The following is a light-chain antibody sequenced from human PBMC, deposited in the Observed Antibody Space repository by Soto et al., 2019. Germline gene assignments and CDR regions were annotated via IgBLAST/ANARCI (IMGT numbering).Light chain of an antibody. Sequence: QSVLTQPPSASGSPGQSVTISCTGISSDVGGYNYVSWYQQHPGKAPKLIIYEVNKRPSGVPDRFSGSKSGNTASLTVSGLQAEDEADYYCCSYAGSPYVFGTGTKLTVL. J-gene: IGLJ1*01. V-gene: IGLV2-8*01. CDR1: SSDVGGYNY. CDR3: CSYAGSPYV. CDR2: EVN.